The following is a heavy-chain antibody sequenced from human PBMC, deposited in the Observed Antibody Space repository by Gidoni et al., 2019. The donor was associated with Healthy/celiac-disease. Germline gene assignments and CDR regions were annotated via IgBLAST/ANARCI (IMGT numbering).Heavy chain of an antibody. D-gene: IGHD3-10*01. J-gene: IGHJ4*02. CDR1: GFPFSSYG. CDR3: ARGVNITMVRGVIITGQPLDY. V-gene: IGHV3-33*08. Sequence: QVQLVESGGGVVQPGRSLRLSCAASGFPFSSYGMPWVRQAPGKGREWVEVIWYDGSNKYYADSVKGRFTISRDNSKNTLYLQMNSLRAEDTAVYYCARGVNITMVRGVIITGQPLDYWGQGTLVTVSS. CDR2: IWYDGSNK.